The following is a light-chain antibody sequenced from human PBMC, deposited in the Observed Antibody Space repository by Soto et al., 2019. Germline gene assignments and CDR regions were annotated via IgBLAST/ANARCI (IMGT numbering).Light chain of an antibody. CDR3: QQYNKWRT. Sequence: EIVMTQSPATLSVSPGDIASLSCRASESVSSNLAWYQQKPGQAPRLLIYGASTRATGIRARISGSGSGTEFTLTMSSLQSEDFAVYYCQQYNKWRTFGQGTKVEVK. CDR1: ESVSSN. J-gene: IGKJ1*01. V-gene: IGKV3-15*01. CDR2: GAS.